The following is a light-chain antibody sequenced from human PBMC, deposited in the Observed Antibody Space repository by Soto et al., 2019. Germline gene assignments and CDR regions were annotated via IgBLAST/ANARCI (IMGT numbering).Light chain of an antibody. CDR3: QQYGSSRT. CDR2: KAS. Sequence: DIQMTQSPSTPSGSVGDRVTITCRASQTISSWLAWYQQKPGKAPKLLIYKASTLKSGVPSRFSGSGSGTEFTLTISSLQPDDFAVYYCQQYGSSRTFGPGTKVDIK. J-gene: IGKJ3*01. V-gene: IGKV1-5*03. CDR1: QTISSW.